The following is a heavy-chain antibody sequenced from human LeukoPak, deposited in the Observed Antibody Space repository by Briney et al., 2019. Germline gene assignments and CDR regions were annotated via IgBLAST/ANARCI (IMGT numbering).Heavy chain of an antibody. V-gene: IGHV4-30-4*07. D-gene: IGHD2-15*01. CDR1: GGSISSGGYS. CDR3: ASLYCSGGSCPFRGLAFDI. Sequence: PSETLSLTCAVSGGSISSGGYSWSWIRQPPGKGLEWIGYIYYSGSTYYNPSLKSRVTISVDTSKNQFSLKLSSVTAADTAVYYCASLYCSGGSCPFRGLAFDIWGQGTMVTVSS. CDR2: IYYSGST. J-gene: IGHJ3*02.